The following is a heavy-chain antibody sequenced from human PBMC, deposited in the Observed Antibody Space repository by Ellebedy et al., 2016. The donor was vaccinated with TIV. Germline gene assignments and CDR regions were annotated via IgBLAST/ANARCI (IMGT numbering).Heavy chain of an antibody. CDR2: IYSGGST. V-gene: IGHV3-53*01. CDR3: ARDYQDDYGDGYYGMDV. CDR1: GFTVSSNY. D-gene: IGHD4-17*01. Sequence: GESLKISCEASGFTVSSNYMSWVRQAPGKGLEWVSVIYSGGSTYYADSVKGRFTISRDNSKNTLYLQMNSLRAEDTAVYYCARDYQDDYGDGYYGMDVWGQGTTVTVSS. J-gene: IGHJ6*02.